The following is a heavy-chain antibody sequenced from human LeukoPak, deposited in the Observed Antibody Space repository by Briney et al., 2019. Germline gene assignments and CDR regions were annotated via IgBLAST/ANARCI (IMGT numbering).Heavy chain of an antibody. V-gene: IGHV3-11*01. CDR2: ISSRGSTI. CDR3: ASGYYDFWSGYSPLDY. J-gene: IGHJ4*02. D-gene: IGHD3-3*01. Sequence: PGGSLRLSCAASGFTFSDYYISWIRQAPGKGLEWDSYISSRGSTIYYADSVKGRFTISRDNAKSSLYLQMNSLRAEDSAVYYCASGYYDFWSGYSPLDYWGQGTLVTVSS. CDR1: GFTFSDYY.